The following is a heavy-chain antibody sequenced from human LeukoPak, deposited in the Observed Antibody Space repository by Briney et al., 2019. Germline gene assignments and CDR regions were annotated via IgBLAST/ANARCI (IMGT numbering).Heavy chain of an antibody. CDR2: IYHSGST. Sequence: SETLSLTCTVSGYSISSGYYWGWIRQPPGKGLEWIGSIYHSGSTYYNPSLKSRVTISVDTSKNQFSLKLSSVTAADTAVYYCARDSGWSGFDYWGQGTLVTVSS. V-gene: IGHV4-38-2*02. J-gene: IGHJ4*02. D-gene: IGHD6-19*01. CDR3: ARDSGWSGFDY. CDR1: GYSISSGYY.